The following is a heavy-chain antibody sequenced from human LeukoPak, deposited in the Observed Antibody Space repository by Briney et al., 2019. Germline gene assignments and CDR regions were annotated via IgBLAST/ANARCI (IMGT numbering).Heavy chain of an antibody. Sequence: PGGSLRLSCAASGFTFAMHWVRQAPGKGLEWVSGISWNSGSIGYADSVKGRFTISRDNAKNSLYLQMNSLRADDTALYYCAKGLYGSDMDVWGQGTTVIVSS. J-gene: IGHJ6*02. CDR1: GFTFA. CDR2: ISWNSGSI. D-gene: IGHD3-10*01. CDR3: AKGLYGSDMDV. V-gene: IGHV3-9*01.